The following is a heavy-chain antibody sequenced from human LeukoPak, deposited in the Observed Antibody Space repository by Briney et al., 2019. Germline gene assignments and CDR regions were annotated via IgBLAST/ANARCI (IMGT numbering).Heavy chain of an antibody. CDR3: ARGVGGYYSNY. J-gene: IGHJ4*02. V-gene: IGHV3-48*01. CDR2: ISSSSSTI. Sequence: PGGSLRLSCAASGFTFSSYSMNWVRQAPGKGLEWVSYISSSSSTIYYADSVKGRFTISRDNAKNSLYLQMNSLRAEDTAVYYCARGVGGYYSNYWGQGTLVTVSS. CDR1: GFTFSSYS. D-gene: IGHD3-10*01.